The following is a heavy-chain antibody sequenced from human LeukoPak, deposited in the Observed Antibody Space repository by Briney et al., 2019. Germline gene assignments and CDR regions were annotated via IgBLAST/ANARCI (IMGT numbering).Heavy chain of an antibody. CDR2: IYSTGTT. CDR3: ATLTSSWRYYSGY. V-gene: IGHV4-4*09. D-gene: IGHD6-13*01. Sequence: SETLSLTCTVSGDFYSDYYWNWIRQAPGKGLEWIGYIYSTGTTNYNPSLESRATVSLDTSRKQFSLRLSSVTAADSAVYYCATLTSSWRYYSGYWGRGIPVTVSS. J-gene: IGHJ4*02. CDR1: GDFYSDYY.